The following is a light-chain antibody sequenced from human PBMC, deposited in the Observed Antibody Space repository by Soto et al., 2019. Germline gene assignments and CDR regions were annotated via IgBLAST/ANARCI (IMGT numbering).Light chain of an antibody. V-gene: IGLV2-14*01. CDR1: SSDVGGYKY. J-gene: IGLJ2*01. CDR2: EVS. CDR3: SSYTRSTTLNVL. Sequence: QSALTQPASVSGSHGQSITISCTGTSSDVGGYKYVSWYQQHPGKVPKLMIYEVSNRPSGVSNRVSGSKSGNTASLSISGLQAEDEAEYYCSSYTRSTTLNVLFGGGTKLTVL.